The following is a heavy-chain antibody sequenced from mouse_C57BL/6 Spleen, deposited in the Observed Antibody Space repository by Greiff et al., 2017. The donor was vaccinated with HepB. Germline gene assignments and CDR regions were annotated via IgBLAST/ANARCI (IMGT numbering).Heavy chain of an antibody. D-gene: IGHD2-4*01. V-gene: IGHV14-4*01. CDR3: TTDYDYDEGFAY. CDR1: GFNIKDDY. CDR2: IDPENGDT. J-gene: IGHJ3*01. Sequence: VQLQQSGAELVRPGASVKLSCTASGFNIKDDYMHWVKQRPEQGLEWIGWIDPENGDTEYASKFQGKATITADTSSNTAYLQLSSLTSEDTAVYYCTTDYDYDEGFAYWGQGTLVTVSA.